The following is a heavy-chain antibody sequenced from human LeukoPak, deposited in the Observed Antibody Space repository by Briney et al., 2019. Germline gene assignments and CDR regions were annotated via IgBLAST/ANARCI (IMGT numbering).Heavy chain of an antibody. Sequence: SETLSLTCAVYGGSFSGYYWSWIRQPPGKGLEWIGEINHSGSTNYNPSLKSRVTISVDTSKNQFSLKLSSVTAADTAVYYCARISDFWSGYLDYWGQGTLVTVPS. D-gene: IGHD3-3*01. CDR1: GGSFSGYY. J-gene: IGHJ4*02. V-gene: IGHV4-34*01. CDR2: INHSGST. CDR3: ARISDFWSGYLDY.